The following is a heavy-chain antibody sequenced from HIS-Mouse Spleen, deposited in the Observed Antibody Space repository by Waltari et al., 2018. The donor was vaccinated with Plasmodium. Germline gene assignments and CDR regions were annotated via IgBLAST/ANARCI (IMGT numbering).Heavy chain of an antibody. CDR3: ARSLGIASSYWYFDL. CDR2: INHSGST. D-gene: IGHD2-15*01. V-gene: IGHV4-34*01. CDR1: GGSFSGYY. Sequence: QVQLQQWGAGLLKPSETLSLTCAVYGGSFSGYYWSWIREPPGTGLEWIGEINHSGSTNYNPSLKSRVTISVDTSKNQSSLKLSSVTAADTAVYYCARSLGIASSYWYFDLWGRGTLVTVSS. J-gene: IGHJ2*01.